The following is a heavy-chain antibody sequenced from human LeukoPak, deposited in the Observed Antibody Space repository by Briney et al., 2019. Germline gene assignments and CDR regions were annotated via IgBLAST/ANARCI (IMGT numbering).Heavy chain of an antibody. Sequence: GGSLRLSCAASGFTVGSNYMSWVRQAPGKGLEWVSVIYSGGSTYYADSVKGRFTISRDNSKNTLYLQMNSLRAEDTAVYYCARDLGDPDAFDIWGQGTMVTVSS. CDR2: IYSGGST. D-gene: IGHD4-17*01. CDR3: ARDLGDPDAFDI. V-gene: IGHV3-53*01. J-gene: IGHJ3*02. CDR1: GFTVGSNY.